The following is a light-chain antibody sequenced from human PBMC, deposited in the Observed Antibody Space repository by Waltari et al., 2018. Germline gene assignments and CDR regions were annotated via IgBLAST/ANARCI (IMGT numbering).Light chain of an antibody. V-gene: IGLV3-1*01. Sequence: SYDLTQPTSVSVSPGQTASTPWSGDALGEKYVSWFQQKPGQSPVLFIYEVNKRPSAIPERISGSNSGNTATLTISGTQAMDEADYYCQAWDSSSHVTFGGGSKLTVL. J-gene: IGLJ2*01. CDR3: QAWDSSSHVT. CDR2: EVN. CDR1: ALGEKY.